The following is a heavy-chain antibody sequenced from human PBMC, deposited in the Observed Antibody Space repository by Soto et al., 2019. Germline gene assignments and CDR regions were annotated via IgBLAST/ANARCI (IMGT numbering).Heavy chain of an antibody. CDR2: IFYRGST. Sequence: QVQLQESGPGLVKPSQTLSLTCTVSGGSISSGDYYWSWIRQPPGTGLEWIGYIFYRGSTYYNPSLKSRVTLSVDTSKNQFSLRLSSVTAADTAVYYCARTLDYGGMSSWGQGTLVTVAS. CDR1: GGSISSGDYY. J-gene: IGHJ5*02. V-gene: IGHV4-30-4*01. CDR3: ARTLDYGGMSS. D-gene: IGHD4-17*01.